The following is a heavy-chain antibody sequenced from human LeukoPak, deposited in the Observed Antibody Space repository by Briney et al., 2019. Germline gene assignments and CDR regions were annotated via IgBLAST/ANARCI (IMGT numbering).Heavy chain of an antibody. Sequence: SETLSLTCAVYGGSFSGYYWSWIRQPPGKGLEWIGEINHSGSTNYNPSLKSRVTISVDTSKNQFSLKLSSVTAADTAVYYCARRVCSGGSCYSAYGNNWFDPWGQGTLVTVSS. V-gene: IGHV4-34*01. D-gene: IGHD2-15*01. CDR3: ARRVCSGGSCYSAYGNNWFDP. CDR1: GGSFSGYY. CDR2: INHSGST. J-gene: IGHJ5*02.